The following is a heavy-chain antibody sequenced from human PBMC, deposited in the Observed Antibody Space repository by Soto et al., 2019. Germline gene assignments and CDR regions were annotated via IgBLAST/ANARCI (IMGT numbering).Heavy chain of an antibody. CDR2: ISSSSSYI. J-gene: IGHJ5*02. Sequence: VQLVESGGGVVKPGGSLRLSCAASGFTFSSYSMHWVRQAPGKGLEWVSAISSSSSYIYYADSVKGRFTISRDNAKNSLFLQMNSLRAEDTAVYYCARGLYYYDSSAYYSPWGQGTRVTVSS. D-gene: IGHD3-22*01. V-gene: IGHV3-21*01. CDR1: GFTFSSYS. CDR3: ARGLYYYDSSAYYSP.